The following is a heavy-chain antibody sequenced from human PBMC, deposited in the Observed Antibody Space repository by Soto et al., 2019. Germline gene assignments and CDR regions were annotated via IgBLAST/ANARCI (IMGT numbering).Heavy chain of an antibody. CDR3: ARAGDGYPLGWFDP. D-gene: IGHD5-12*01. V-gene: IGHV1-69*01. Sequence: QVQLVQSGAEVKKPGSSVKVSCKASGGTFSSYAISWVRQAPGQGLEWMGGIIPTFDTTNYAQKFQGRVTITADESTSTAYMELSSLRSEDTGAYYCARAGDGYPLGWFDPWGQGTLVTVSS. CDR1: GGTFSSYA. CDR2: IIPTFDTT. J-gene: IGHJ5*02.